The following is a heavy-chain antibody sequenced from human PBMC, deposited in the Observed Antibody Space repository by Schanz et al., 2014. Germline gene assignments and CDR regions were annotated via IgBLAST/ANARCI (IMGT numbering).Heavy chain of an antibody. Sequence: QVQLVESGGGVVQPGRSLRLSCAASGFTFSNSPLHWVRQAPGKGLDWVAVISYDGSITYYADSVKDRFTISRDNSKNIMFLQMDSLRPEDTAVYYCAKQFLSYYFYGMDVWGQGTTVSVSS. J-gene: IGHJ6*02. CDR1: GFTFSNSP. CDR2: ISYDGSIT. V-gene: IGHV3-30*04. D-gene: IGHD4-4*01. CDR3: AKQFLSYYFYGMDV.